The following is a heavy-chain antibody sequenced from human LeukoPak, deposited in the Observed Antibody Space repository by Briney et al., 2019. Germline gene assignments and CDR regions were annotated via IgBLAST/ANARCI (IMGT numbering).Heavy chain of an antibody. V-gene: IGHV3-23*01. J-gene: IGHJ4*02. CDR3: AKELTGKYDFDH. Sequence: QPGGSLRLSCVASGFTSTTYATSWVPQAPGEGREWGSSTSTRGLTTYYADAGKGPVTISRDNSKNPLYLQMNSLRADDTALYYCAKELTGKYDFDHWGQGTLVTVSS. CDR1: GFTSTTYA. CDR2: TSTRGLTT. D-gene: IGHD3-9*01.